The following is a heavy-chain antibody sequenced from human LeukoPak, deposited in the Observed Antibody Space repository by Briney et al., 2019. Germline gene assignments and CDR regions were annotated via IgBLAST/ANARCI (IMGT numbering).Heavy chain of an antibody. CDR3: ARVDTAILPYFDY. D-gene: IGHD5-18*01. J-gene: IGHJ4*02. CDR2: IYYSGST. CDR1: GGSISSYY. Sequence: SETLSLTCTVSGGSISSYYWSWIRQPPGKGLEWIGYIYYSGSTNYNPSRQSRVTISVDTSKNQFSLKLSSVTAADTAVYYCARVDTAILPYFDYWGQGTLVTVSS. V-gene: IGHV4-59*01.